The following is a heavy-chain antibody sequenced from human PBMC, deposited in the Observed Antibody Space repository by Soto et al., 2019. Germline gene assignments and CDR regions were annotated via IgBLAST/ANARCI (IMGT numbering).Heavy chain of an antibody. J-gene: IGHJ6*02. V-gene: IGHV4-59*01. D-gene: IGHD3-3*01. CDR2: IYYSGST. Sequence: SETLSLTCTVSGGSISSYYWSWIRQPPGKGLEWIGYIYYSGSTNYNPSLKSRVTISVDTSKNQFSLKLSSVTAADTAVYYCARAYYDFWSGSLSHYYYGMDVWGQGTTVTVSS. CDR1: GGSISSYY. CDR3: ARAYYDFWSGSLSHYYYGMDV.